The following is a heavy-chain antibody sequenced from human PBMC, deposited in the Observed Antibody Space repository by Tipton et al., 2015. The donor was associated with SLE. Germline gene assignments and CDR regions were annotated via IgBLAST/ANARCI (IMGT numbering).Heavy chain of an antibody. Sequence: TLSLTCTVSGASIGSHHWTWIRQPPGKGLEWIGSIYHSGSTYYNPSLQSRVTILIDTSKNQFSLKLSSVTAADTAVYYCARDHGSGGPVDYWGQGTLVTVSS. J-gene: IGHJ4*02. V-gene: IGHV4-38-2*02. CDR2: IYHSGST. CDR3: ARDHGSGGPVDY. CDR1: GASIGSHH. D-gene: IGHD1-26*01.